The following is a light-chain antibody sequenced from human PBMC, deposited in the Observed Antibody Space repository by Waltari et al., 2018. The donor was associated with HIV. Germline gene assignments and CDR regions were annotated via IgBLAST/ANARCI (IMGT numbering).Light chain of an antibody. J-gene: IGLJ3*02. V-gene: IGLV3-25*03. Sequence: SYDLTQSSSVSVSPGQTARITCSGAALSKQYVYWYQTTSGQAPILVIYKDTERPSGIPERFSGSSSGTLVTLTINGVQVEDEADYYCQSADSSGGFWVFGGWTTLTVL. CDR2: KDT. CDR3: QSADSSGGFWV. CDR1: ALSKQY.